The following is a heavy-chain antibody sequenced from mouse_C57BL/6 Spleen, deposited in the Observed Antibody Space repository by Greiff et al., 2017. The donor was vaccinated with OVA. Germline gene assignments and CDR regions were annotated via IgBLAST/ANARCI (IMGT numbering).Heavy chain of an antibody. J-gene: IGHJ2*01. CDR3: ARNLGVVAWDY. V-gene: IGHV2-9-1*01. CDR1: GFSLTSYA. D-gene: IGHD1-1*01. Sequence: VHLVESGPGLVAPSQSLSITCTVSGFSLTSYAISWVRQPPGKGLEWLGVIWTGGGTTYNSALKSRLSISKDNSKSQVFLKMNSLQTDETARYYCARNLGVVAWDYWGQGTTLTVSS. CDR2: IWTGGGT.